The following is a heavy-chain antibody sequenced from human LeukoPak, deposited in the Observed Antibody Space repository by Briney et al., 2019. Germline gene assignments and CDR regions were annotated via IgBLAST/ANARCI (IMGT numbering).Heavy chain of an antibody. V-gene: IGHV3-11*04. CDR3: ARWAITMVRDPPRSYGMDV. J-gene: IGHJ6*04. Sequence: GGSLRLSCAVSGFTFSDYYMSWIRQAPGKGLERVSYISSSGSTIYYADSVKGRFTISRANANNSLYMQMNSLRAEDTAVYYCARWAITMVRDPPRSYGMDVWGKGTTVTVSS. CDR1: GFTFSDYY. CDR2: ISSSGSTI. D-gene: IGHD3-10*01.